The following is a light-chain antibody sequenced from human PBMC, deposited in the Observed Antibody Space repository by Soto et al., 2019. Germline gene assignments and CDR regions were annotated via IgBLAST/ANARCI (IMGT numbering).Light chain of an antibody. CDR1: SSDVGGYNS. V-gene: IGLV2-11*01. CDR3: CSYAGSDTHYV. Sequence: QSALTQPRSVSGSPGHSVTISCTGTSSDVGGYNSVSWYQQHPDKAPKFMIYDVSKRPSGVPDRFSGSNSGNTASLTISGLQAEDEADYYCCSYAGSDTHYVFGTGTKVTVL. J-gene: IGLJ1*01. CDR2: DVS.